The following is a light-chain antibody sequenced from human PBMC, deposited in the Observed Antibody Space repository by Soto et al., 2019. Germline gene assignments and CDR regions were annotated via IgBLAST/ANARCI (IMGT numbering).Light chain of an antibody. CDR3: QQYNNWPPLT. CDR2: GAS. CDR1: QSVSSN. V-gene: IGKV3-15*01. J-gene: IGKJ4*01. Sequence: EIVMTQAPATLSVSPGERATLSCRASQSVSSNLAWYQQKPGQAPRLFIYGASTRATGIPARFSGSGSGTEVTLTISNLQSEDFAFYYCQQYNNWPPLTVGGGTKVEIK.